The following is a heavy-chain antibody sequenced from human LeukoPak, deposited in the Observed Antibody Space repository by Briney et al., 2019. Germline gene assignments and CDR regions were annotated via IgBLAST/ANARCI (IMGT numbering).Heavy chain of an antibody. V-gene: IGHV1-69*01. D-gene: IGHD3-22*01. CDR2: IIPIFGTA. Sequence: SVEVSCKASGGTFSSYAISWVRQAPGQGLEWMGGIIPIFGTANYAQKFQGRVTITADESTSTAYMELSSLRSEDTAVYHCAREKLKGDYDSSGYLLDWGQGTLVTVSS. CDR1: GGTFSSYA. CDR3: AREKLKGDYDSSGYLLD. J-gene: IGHJ4*02.